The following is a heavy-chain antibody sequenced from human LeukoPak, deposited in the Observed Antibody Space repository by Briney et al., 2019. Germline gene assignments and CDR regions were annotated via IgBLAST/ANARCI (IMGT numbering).Heavy chain of an antibody. J-gene: IGHJ6*02. D-gene: IGHD2-2*01. CDR1: GGSISSCY. Sequence: PSETLSLTYTVSGGSISSCYWSWIRQPPGKGLEWIGYIYYSGSTNYNPSLKSRVTISVDTSKNQFSLKLSSVTAADTAVYYCARDKFVVVPALRYYYYGMDVWGQGTTVTVSS. CDR2: IYYSGST. V-gene: IGHV4-59*01. CDR3: ARDKFVVVPALRYYYYGMDV.